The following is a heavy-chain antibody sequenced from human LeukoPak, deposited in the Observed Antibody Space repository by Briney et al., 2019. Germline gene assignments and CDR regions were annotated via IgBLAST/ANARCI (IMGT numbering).Heavy chain of an antibody. CDR3: ARDNIGSSGWTGLGY. Sequence: ASVKVSCKACGYTFTCHCIHWEGHAAGQGREWMGLIHPSDGVTTYAQNFQGRVTVTRDTSTSTVYMELSSLRSEDTAVYYCARDNIGSSGWTGLGYWGQGTLVTVSS. J-gene: IGHJ4*02. D-gene: IGHD6-19*01. V-gene: IGHV1-46*01. CDR1: GYTFTCHC. CDR2: IHPSDGVT.